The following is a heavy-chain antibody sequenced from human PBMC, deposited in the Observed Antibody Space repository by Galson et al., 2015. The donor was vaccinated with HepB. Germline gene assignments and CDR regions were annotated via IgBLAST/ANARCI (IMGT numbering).Heavy chain of an antibody. CDR3: AKYDSSGFYYWPPYGMDV. CDR1: GFTFSSYA. CDR2: ISGSGIST. D-gene: IGHD3-22*01. V-gene: IGHV3-23*01. J-gene: IGHJ6*02. Sequence: SLRLSCAASGFTFSSYAITWVRQAPGKGLEWVSAISGSGISTYYADSVKGRFTISRDNSKNTLYLQMNSLRVEDTAVYYCAKYDSSGFYYWPPYGMDVWGQGTTVTVSS.